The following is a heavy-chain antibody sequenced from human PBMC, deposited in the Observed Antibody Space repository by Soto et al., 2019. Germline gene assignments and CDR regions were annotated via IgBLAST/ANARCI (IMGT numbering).Heavy chain of an antibody. V-gene: IGHV3-23*01. CDR1: GFTFSSYA. J-gene: IGHJ4*02. D-gene: IGHD2-15*01. CDR2: ISGSGGST. CDR3: AKDQAYCSGGSCYYFDY. Sequence: VQLLESGGGLVQPGGSLRLSCAASGFTFSSYAMSWVRQAPGKGLEWVSAISGSGGSTYYADSVKGRFTISRDNSKNTRYLQMNSLRAEDTAVYYCAKDQAYCSGGSCYYFDYWGQGTLVTVSS.